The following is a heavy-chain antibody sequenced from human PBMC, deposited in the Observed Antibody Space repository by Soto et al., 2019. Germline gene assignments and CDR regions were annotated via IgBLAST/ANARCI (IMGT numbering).Heavy chain of an antibody. CDR2: INAGNGNT. J-gene: IGHJ4*02. CDR3: ATYIGFGLSDY. CDR1: GYTFTSYA. Sequence: QVQLVQSGAEVKKPGASVKVSCKASGYTFTSYAMHWVRQAPGQRLEWMGWINAGNGNTKYSQKFQGRVTITRDTAASTAYMVLSSLRSEDTAVYYCATYIGFGLSDYWGQGTLVTFSS. D-gene: IGHD3-10*01. V-gene: IGHV1-3*01.